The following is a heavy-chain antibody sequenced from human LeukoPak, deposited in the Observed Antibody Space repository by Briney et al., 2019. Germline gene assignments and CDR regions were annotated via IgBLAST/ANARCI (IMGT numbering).Heavy chain of an antibody. CDR3: ARESALDGMDV. J-gene: IGHJ6*02. V-gene: IGHV4-59*01. Sequence: PSETLSLTCTVSGGSISSYYWSWIRQPPGKGLEWIGYIYYSGSTNYNPSLKSRVTISVDTSKNQFSLKLSSVTAADTAVYYCARESALDGMDVWGQGTTVTVSS. CDR1: GGSISSYY. D-gene: IGHD6-6*01. CDR2: IYYSGST.